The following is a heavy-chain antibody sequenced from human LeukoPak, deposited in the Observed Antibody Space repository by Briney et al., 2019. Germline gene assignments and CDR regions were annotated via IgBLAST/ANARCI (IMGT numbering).Heavy chain of an antibody. CDR3: TRAPSSSWNFSGYWYFDL. V-gene: IGHV4-59*01. CDR1: GGSISSYY. CDR2: IYYSGST. Sequence: SETLSLTCTVSGGSISSYYWSWIRQPPGKGLEWIGYIYYSGSTNYNPSLKSRVTISVDTSKNQFSLKLSSATAADTAVYYCTRAPSSSWNFSGYWYFDLWGRGTLVTVSS. D-gene: IGHD6-13*01. J-gene: IGHJ2*01.